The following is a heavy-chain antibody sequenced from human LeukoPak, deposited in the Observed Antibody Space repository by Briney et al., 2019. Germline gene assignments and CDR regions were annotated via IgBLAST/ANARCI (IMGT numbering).Heavy chain of an antibody. CDR3: ARGSGEQWLAYYYYYYMDV. D-gene: IGHD6-19*01. CDR1: GGSISDYY. V-gene: IGHV4-59*01. Sequence: SETLSLTCTVSGGSISDYYWSWIRQPPGKGLEWIGYIYYSGSTNYNPSLKSRVTISVDTSKNQFSPKLSSVTAADTAVYYCARGSGEQWLAYYYYYYMDVWGKGTTVTISS. J-gene: IGHJ6*03. CDR2: IYYSGST.